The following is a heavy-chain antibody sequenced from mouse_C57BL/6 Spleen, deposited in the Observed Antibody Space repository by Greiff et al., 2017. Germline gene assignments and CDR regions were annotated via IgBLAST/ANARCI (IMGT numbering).Heavy chain of an antibody. CDR3: ARDRDYDGSSYDD. D-gene: IGHD1-1*01. Sequence: EVKLLESGGGLVKPGGSLKLSCAASGFTFSSYAMSWVRQTPEKRLEWVATISDGGSYTYYPDNVKGRFTISRDNAKNNLYLQMSHLKSEDTAMYYCARDRDYDGSSYDDWGQGTTLTGST. J-gene: IGHJ2*01. V-gene: IGHV5-4*01. CDR1: GFTFSSYA. CDR2: ISDGGSYT.